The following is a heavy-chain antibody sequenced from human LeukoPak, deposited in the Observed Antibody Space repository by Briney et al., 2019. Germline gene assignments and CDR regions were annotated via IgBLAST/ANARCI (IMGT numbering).Heavy chain of an antibody. Sequence: SETLSLTCAVYGGSFSGYYWSRIRQPPGKGLEWIGEINHSGSTNYNPSLKSRVTISVDTSKNQSSLKLSSVTAADTAVYYCARPVAVAGWFDPWGQGTLVTVSS. V-gene: IGHV4-34*01. CDR3: ARPVAVAGWFDP. J-gene: IGHJ5*02. CDR1: GGSFSGYY. D-gene: IGHD6-19*01. CDR2: INHSGST.